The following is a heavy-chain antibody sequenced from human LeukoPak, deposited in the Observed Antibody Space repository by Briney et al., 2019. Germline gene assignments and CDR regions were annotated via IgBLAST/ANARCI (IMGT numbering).Heavy chain of an antibody. V-gene: IGHV4-4*07. Sequence: SETLSLTCTVSGGSISSYYWSWVRQPAGKRLEWIGRIYGSGGTNYNPSLKSRVTMSVDTSKNQFSLKLSSVTAADTAVYYCARASREGSSPFDYWGQGTLVTVSS. D-gene: IGHD2-2*01. CDR2: IYGSGGT. CDR1: GGSISSYY. CDR3: ARASREGSSPFDY. J-gene: IGHJ4*02.